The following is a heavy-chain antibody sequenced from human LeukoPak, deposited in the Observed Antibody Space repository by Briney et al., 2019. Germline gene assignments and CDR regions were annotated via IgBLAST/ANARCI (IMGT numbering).Heavy chain of an antibody. CDR1: GFTFSSYG. Sequence: PGRSLRLSCAASGFTFSSYGMHWVRQAPGKWLEWVAFIWYDGSNKYYADSVKGRFTISRDNSKNTLYLQMNSLRAEDTAVYYCTRDHAVAGTGPFDYWGQGTLVTVSS. J-gene: IGHJ4*02. CDR2: IWYDGSNK. D-gene: IGHD6-19*01. V-gene: IGHV3-33*08. CDR3: TRDHAVAGTGPFDY.